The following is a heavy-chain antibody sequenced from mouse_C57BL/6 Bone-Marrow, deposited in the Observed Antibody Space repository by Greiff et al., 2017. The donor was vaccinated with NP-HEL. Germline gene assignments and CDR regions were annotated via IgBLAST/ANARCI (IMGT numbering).Heavy chain of an antibody. CDR3: ARLVWDLYYFDY. V-gene: IGHV1-64*01. Sequence: QVQLQQPGAELVKPGASVKLSCKASGYPFPSYWMHWVKQRPGQGLEWIGMIHPNSCSTNYNEKFKSKATLTVDKSSSTAYMQLSSLTSEDSAVYYCARLVWDLYYFDYWGQGTTLTVSS. D-gene: IGHD4-1*01. CDR1: GYPFPSYW. CDR2: IHPNSCST. J-gene: IGHJ2*01.